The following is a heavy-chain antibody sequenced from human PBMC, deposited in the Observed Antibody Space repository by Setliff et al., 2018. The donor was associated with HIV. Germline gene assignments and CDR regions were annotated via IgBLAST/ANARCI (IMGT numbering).Heavy chain of an antibody. D-gene: IGHD5-12*01. CDR1: GYTFTSHT. CDR3: ARESRDIVATSPLDY. V-gene: IGHV1-69*06. CDR2: IIPIFGKA. J-gene: IGHJ4*02. Sequence: GASVKVSCKTSGYTFTSHTIHWVRQAPGQGLEWMGWIIPIFGKASYAQKFQDRVTIYADKSTNTAYMELTNVTSDDSAVYYCARESRDIVATSPLDYWGQGTLVTVSS.